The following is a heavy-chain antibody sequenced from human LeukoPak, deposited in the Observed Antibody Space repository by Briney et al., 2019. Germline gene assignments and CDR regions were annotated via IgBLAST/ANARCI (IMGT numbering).Heavy chain of an antibody. J-gene: IGHJ4*02. CDR3: ARDMAGYCSGGSCYFRSPFDY. Sequence: GGSLRLSCAASGFTFSSYAMHWVRQAPGKGLEWVAVISYDGSNKYYADSVKGRFTISRDNSKNTLYLQMNSLRAEDTAAYYCARDMAGYCSGGSCYFRSPFDYWGQGTLVTVSS. CDR2: ISYDGSNK. CDR1: GFTFSSYA. D-gene: IGHD2-15*01. V-gene: IGHV3-30-3*01.